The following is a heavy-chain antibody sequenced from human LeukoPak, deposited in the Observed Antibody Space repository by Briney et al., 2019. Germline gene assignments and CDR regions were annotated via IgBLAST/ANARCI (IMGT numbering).Heavy chain of an antibody. CDR2: IIPIFGTA. Sequence: GASVKVSCKASGGTFSSYAISWVRQAPGQGLEWMGGIIPIFGTANYAQKFQGRVTITADESTSTAYMELSSLRSEDTAVYYCATESYSGSYLYAFDIWGQGTMVTVSS. V-gene: IGHV1-69*13. CDR3: ATESYSGSYLYAFDI. CDR1: GGTFSSYA. D-gene: IGHD1-26*01. J-gene: IGHJ3*02.